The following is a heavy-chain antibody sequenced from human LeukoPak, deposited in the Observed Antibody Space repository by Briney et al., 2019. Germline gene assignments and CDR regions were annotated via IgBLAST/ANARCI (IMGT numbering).Heavy chain of an antibody. V-gene: IGHV3-48*01. D-gene: IGHD2-2*01. CDR1: GFTFSSYS. CDR2: ISSSSSTI. CDR3: ARVHVVVPAFDS. J-gene: IGHJ5*01. Sequence: PGGSLRLSCAASGFTFSSYSMNWVRQAPGKGLEWASYISSSSSTIYYADSVKGRFTISRDKAKNSLYLQMNSLRAEDTAAYYCARVHVVVPAFDSWGQGTLVTVSS.